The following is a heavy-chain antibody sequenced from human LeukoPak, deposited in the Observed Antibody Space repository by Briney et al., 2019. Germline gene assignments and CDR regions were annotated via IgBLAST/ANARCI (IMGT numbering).Heavy chain of an antibody. CDR3: AREENSSSWYKYFDY. Sequence: SGTLSLACAVSGCSISSSNWWSWVRQPPGKXXXXXXXIYHSGSTNYNPSLKSRVTISVDKSKNQFSLKLSSVTAADTAVYYCAREENSSSWYKYFDYWGQGTLVTVSS. J-gene: IGHJ4*02. CDR1: GCSISSSNW. V-gene: IGHV4-4*02. D-gene: IGHD6-13*01. CDR2: IYHSGST.